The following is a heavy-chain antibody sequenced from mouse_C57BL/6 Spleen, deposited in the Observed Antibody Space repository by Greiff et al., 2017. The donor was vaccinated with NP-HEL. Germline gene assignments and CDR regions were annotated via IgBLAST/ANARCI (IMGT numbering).Heavy chain of an antibody. J-gene: IGHJ3*01. V-gene: IGHV3-1*01. CDR2: ISYSGST. Sequence: ESGPGMVKPSQSLSLTCTVTGYSITSGYDWHWIRHFPGNKLEWMGYISYSGSTNYNPSLKSRISITHDTSKNHFFLKLNSVTTEDTATYYCARGYYGRGAPWFAYWGQGTLVTVSA. CDR3: ARGYYGRGAPWFAY. D-gene: IGHD1-1*01. CDR1: GYSITSGYD.